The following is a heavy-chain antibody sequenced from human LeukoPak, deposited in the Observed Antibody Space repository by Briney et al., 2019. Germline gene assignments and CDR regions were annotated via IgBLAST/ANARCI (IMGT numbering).Heavy chain of an antibody. CDR2: ISSSGSTI. J-gene: IGHJ3*02. Sequence: PGGSLRLSCAASGFTFSDYYMSWIRQAPGKGLEWVSYISSSGSTIYYADSVKGRFTISRDNSKNTLYLQMNSLRADDTALYYCAKGPSEDIVVVPAAMPDAFDIWGQGTMVTVSS. CDR3: AKGPSEDIVVVPAAMPDAFDI. D-gene: IGHD2-2*01. CDR1: GFTFSDYY. V-gene: IGHV3-11*04.